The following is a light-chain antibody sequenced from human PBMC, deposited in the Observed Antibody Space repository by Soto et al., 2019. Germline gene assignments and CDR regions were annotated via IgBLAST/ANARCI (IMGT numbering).Light chain of an antibody. CDR3: ASWDDSLSGLV. V-gene: IGLV1-47*01. CDR2: NNN. Sequence: QHVLTQPASGSGIHGQRGSITCSGTTSNIGDNNVYWYRQLPGRAPTVLIYNNNQRPSGLPDRFSGSKSGTSASLAISGLRSDDEATYHCASWDDSLSGLVFGGGTQLTVL. CDR1: TSNIGDNN. J-gene: IGLJ2*01.